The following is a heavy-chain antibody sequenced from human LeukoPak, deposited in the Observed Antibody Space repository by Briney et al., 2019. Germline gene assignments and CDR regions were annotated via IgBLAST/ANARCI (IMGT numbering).Heavy chain of an antibody. D-gene: IGHD4-17*01. CDR2: MFSTGST. CDR3: ARDPGHHGDYSLGDY. V-gene: IGHV4-39*07. Sequence: SETLSLTCTVSGDSISSTRYYWGWVRQTPGKGLEWIGSMFSTGSTFYTPSLKSRVTISVDTSKNQFSLKLSSVTAADTAVYYCARDPGHHGDYSLGDYWGQGTLVTVSS. J-gene: IGHJ4*02. CDR1: GDSISSTRYY.